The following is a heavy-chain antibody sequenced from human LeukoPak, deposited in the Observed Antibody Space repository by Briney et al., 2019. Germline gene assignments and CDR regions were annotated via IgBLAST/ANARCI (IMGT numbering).Heavy chain of an antibody. CDR3: ARDQGLLRETDY. Sequence: PSETLSLTCTVSGGSISSYYWSWIRQPPGKGLEWIGYIYSSGSTNYNPSLKSRVTIFVDTSKNQFSLKLSSVTAADTAVYYCARDQGLLRETDYWGQGTLVTVSS. CDR2: IYSSGST. V-gene: IGHV4-4*08. CDR1: GGSISSYY. J-gene: IGHJ4*02. D-gene: IGHD3-3*01.